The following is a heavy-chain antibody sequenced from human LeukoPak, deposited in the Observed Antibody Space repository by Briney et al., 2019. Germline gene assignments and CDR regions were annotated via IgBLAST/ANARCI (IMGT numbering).Heavy chain of an antibody. CDR2: ISSSSSTI. V-gene: IGHV3-48*02. Sequence: PGGSLRLSCAASGFTFSSYSMNWVRQAPGKGLEWVSYISSSSSTIYYADSVKGRFAISRDNAKNSLYLQMNSLRDEDTAVYYCARGPRISKNYYYYGMDVWGQGTTVTVSS. CDR1: GFTFSSYS. J-gene: IGHJ6*02. CDR3: ARGPRISKNYYYYGMDV.